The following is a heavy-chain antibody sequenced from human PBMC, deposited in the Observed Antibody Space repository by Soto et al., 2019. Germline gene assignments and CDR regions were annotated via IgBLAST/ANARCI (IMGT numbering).Heavy chain of an antibody. V-gene: IGHV4-30-4*01. CDR3: ARARGGDSGDYASLFDR. Sequence: PSETLSLTCTVFGGSVSIGDYLWSWIRQRPGKGLERIGYIHDSGNTYYNPSLKSRVTIPLDTSKNQFSLKVTSMTAADTAVYFCARARGGDSGDYASLFDRWGQGNLVTVS. D-gene: IGHD4-17*01. CDR1: GGSVSIGDYL. CDR2: IHDSGNT. J-gene: IGHJ5*02.